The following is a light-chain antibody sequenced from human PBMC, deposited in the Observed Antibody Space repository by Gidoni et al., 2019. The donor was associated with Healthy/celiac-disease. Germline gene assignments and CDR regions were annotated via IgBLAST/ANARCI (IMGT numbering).Light chain of an antibody. CDR1: QSVSSY. CDR2: DAS. CDR3: QQRSNWPLFT. J-gene: IGKJ3*01. Sequence: EIVLTQSPATLSLSPGERATLSCRASQSVSSYLAWYQQNPGQAPRLLIYDASNRATGIPARFSGSGSGTDFTLTISSLEPEDFAVYYCQQRSNWPLFTFGPXTKVDIK. V-gene: IGKV3-11*01.